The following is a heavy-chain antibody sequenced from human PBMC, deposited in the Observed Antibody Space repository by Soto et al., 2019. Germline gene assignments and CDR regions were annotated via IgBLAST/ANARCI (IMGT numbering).Heavy chain of an antibody. CDR1: GFTFSTYS. V-gene: IGHV3-48*02. CDR2: VGSGSGAV. J-gene: IGHJ4*02. Sequence: GGSLRLSCAASGFTFSTYSMNWVRQAPGKGLEWVSYVGSGSGAVYYADSVKGRFTISRDNAKSSLYLQMNSLRDEDTAVYYCSRDKIGTYSIDYWGQGTLVTVSS. D-gene: IGHD1-26*01. CDR3: SRDKIGTYSIDY.